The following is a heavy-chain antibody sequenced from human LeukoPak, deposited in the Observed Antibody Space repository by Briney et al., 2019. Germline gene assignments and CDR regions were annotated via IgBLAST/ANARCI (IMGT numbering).Heavy chain of an antibody. CDR1: GFTFSSYS. D-gene: IGHD3/OR15-3a*01. CDR2: ISSSSSTI. Sequence: GGSLRLSXAASGFTFSSYSMNWVRQAPGKGVEWVSYISSSSSTIYYADSVKGRFTISRDNAKNSLYLQMNSLRAEDTAVYYCARDGRRPPYYFDYWGQGTLVTVSS. CDR3: ARDGRRPPYYFDY. V-gene: IGHV3-48*01. J-gene: IGHJ4*02.